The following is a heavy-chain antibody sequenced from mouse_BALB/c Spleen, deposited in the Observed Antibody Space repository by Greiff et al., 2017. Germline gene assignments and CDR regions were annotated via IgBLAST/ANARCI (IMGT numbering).Heavy chain of an antibody. D-gene: IGHD2-4*01. CDR3: NAVYYDYDEFAY. V-gene: IGHV14-4*02. J-gene: IGHJ3*01. CDR1: GFNIKDYY. Sequence: EVQLQQSGAELVRSGASVKLSCTASGFNIKDYYMHWVKQRPEQGLEWIGWIDPENGDTEYAPKFQGKATMTVDTSSNTAYLQLSSLTSEDTAVYYCNAVYYDYDEFAYGGQGTLVTDSA. CDR2: IDPENGDT.